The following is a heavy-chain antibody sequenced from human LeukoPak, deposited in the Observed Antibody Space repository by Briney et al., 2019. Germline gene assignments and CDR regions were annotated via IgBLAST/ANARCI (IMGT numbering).Heavy chain of an antibody. J-gene: IGHJ4*02. V-gene: IGHV3-15*01. D-gene: IGHD2/OR15-2a*01. CDR2: IKYDGTT. CDR3: TTVSHFYL. Sequence: PGGSLRLSCATSGFNFSDAWLSWVRQAPGKGLEWVGRIKYDGTTDYAAPVKGRFTISRDVSKATLYLQMNSLKTEDTAIYYCTTVSHFYLGGQGTLVTVSS. CDR1: GFNFSDAW.